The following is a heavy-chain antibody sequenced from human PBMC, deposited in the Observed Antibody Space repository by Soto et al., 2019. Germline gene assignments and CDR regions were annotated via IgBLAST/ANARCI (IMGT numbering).Heavy chain of an antibody. CDR2: IFWNDDE. Sequence: SGPTLVNPTQTRTLTCTFSGFSLTTSGVGVGWIRQPPGKALEWLALIFWNDDERYSPSLNSRLTITKDTSKNQVVLTMTIMDPVDTATHYCVQRGYSYDTFAYWGRGTLVPVSS. CDR1: GFSLTTSGVG. CDR3: VQRGYSYDTFAY. J-gene: IGHJ4*02. V-gene: IGHV2-5*01. D-gene: IGHD5-18*01.